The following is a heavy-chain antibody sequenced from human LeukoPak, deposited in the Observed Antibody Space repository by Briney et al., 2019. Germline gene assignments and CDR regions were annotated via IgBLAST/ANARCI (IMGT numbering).Heavy chain of an antibody. J-gene: IGHJ3*01. CDR3: ARRNVLTEGEAFDV. Sequence: SETLSLTCAVSGGSISNYYWTWVRQPPGTGLEWIGYVYNSGNTNYNPSLRSRVTISIDASKNQFSLRLNSVTAADTAVYYCARRNVLTEGEAFDVWGQGTLVTVSS. V-gene: IGHV4-59*08. CDR2: VYNSGNT. CDR1: GGSISNYY. D-gene: IGHD3-16*01.